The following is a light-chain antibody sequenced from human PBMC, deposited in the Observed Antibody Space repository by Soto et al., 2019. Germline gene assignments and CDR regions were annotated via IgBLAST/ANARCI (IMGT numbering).Light chain of an antibody. V-gene: IGKV1-5*03. CDR3: QHYNSYSEA. J-gene: IGKJ1*01. CDR1: QTISSW. CDR2: KAS. Sequence: DIQMTQSPSTLSGPVGDTVTITWRASQTISSWLAWYQQKPGKAPKLLIYKASTLKSGVPSRFSGSGSGTEFTLTISSLQPDDFATYYCQHYNSYSEAFGQGTKVDIK.